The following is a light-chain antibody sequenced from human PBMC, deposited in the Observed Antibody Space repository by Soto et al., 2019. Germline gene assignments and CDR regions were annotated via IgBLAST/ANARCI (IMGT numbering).Light chain of an antibody. CDR3: QQSSKWPIT. CDR1: QSVSSN. Sequence: ILIKMCTSNRSVSPGERATLSCRASQSVSSNLAWYQQHPGQPPRLLIYGISTWATGIPARFSGSGSGTEFSLTISSLQSEDFAAYYCQQSSKWPITFGQGTRLEIK. J-gene: IGKJ5*01. V-gene: IGKV3-15*01. CDR2: GIS.